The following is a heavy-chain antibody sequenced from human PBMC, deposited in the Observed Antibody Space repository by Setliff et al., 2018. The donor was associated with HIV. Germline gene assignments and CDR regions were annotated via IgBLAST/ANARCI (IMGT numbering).Heavy chain of an antibody. CDR2: IYTSGST. Sequence: PSETLSLTCTVSGGSISSRSYYWSWIRQPAGKGLEWIGRIYTSGSTNYNPSLKSRVTISIDTSNNQFSLKLSSVTAADTAVYFCARLPDINSWPFDYWARGTLVTVSS. D-gene: IGHD6-13*01. V-gene: IGHV4-61*02. J-gene: IGHJ4*02. CDR1: GGSISSRSYY. CDR3: ARLPDINSWPFDY.